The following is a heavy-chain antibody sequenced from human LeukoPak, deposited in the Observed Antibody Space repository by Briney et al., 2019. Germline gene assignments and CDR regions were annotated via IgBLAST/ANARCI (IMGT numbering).Heavy chain of an antibody. J-gene: IGHJ3*02. V-gene: IGHV3-7*01. D-gene: IGHD1-26*01. Sequence: GGSLRLSCAASGFTFSSYWMSWIRQAPGKGLEWVANIKQDGSQKNYVDSVKGRFTISRDNSKNTLYLQMNSLRAEDTAVYYCAKLPVIVGATTSNAFDIWGQGTMVTVSS. CDR3: AKLPVIVGATTSNAFDI. CDR1: GFTFSSYW. CDR2: IKQDGSQK.